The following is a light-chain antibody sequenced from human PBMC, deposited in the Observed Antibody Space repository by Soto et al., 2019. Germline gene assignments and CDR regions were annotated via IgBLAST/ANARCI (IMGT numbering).Light chain of an antibody. CDR1: QSVSSW. CDR2: TAS. V-gene: IGKV1-5*03. J-gene: IGKJ4*01. CDR3: QPYTGYSGLT. Sequence: DIQMTQSPSTLSASVRDRVTITCRASQSVSSWLAWYQQKPGKAPNLLIHTASTLESGVPSRFSGSGSGTEFTLTFSSLQPDDFATYYCQPYTGYSGLTFGGGTKVEIK.